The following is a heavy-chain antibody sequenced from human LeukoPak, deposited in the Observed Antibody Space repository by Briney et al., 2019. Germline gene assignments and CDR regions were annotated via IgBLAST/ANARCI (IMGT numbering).Heavy chain of an antibody. D-gene: IGHD3-3*01. Sequence: EASVKVSCKASGYTFTTYGINWVRQAPGQGLEWMGWISGGNTNYAQKFQGRVTMTTDTATSTAYMELRSLRSDDTAVYYCARDSITIFGLVQPLDYWGQGTLVTVSS. CDR2: ISGGNT. CDR3: ARDSITIFGLVQPLDY. CDR1: GYTFTTYG. J-gene: IGHJ4*02. V-gene: IGHV1-18*01.